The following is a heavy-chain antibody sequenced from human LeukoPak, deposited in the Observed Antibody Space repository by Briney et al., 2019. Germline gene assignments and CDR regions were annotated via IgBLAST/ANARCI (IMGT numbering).Heavy chain of an antibody. CDR3: ASSTTVLMCY. Sequence: ASVKVSCKASGYTFTDYPIHWVRQAPGQGLEWMGRINPNTGSTKYAQKFQGRVTMTRDTSISTAYMELSRLRSDDTAVYYCASSTTVLMCYWGQGTLVTVSS. CDR1: GYTFTDYP. J-gene: IGHJ4*02. D-gene: IGHD4-11*01. CDR2: INPNTGST. V-gene: IGHV1-2*06.